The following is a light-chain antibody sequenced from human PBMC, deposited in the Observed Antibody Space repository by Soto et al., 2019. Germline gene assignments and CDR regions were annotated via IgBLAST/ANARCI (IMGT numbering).Light chain of an antibody. J-gene: IGKJ4*01. V-gene: IGKV3-11*01. CDR1: QGVDKF. CDR3: QQRSSWPLT. CDR2: DAS. Sequence: EIALTQSPATLSVSPGDRATLSCRASQGVDKFLAWYQQRPGQAPRLVISDASNRATGIPARFSGSGSGTDFTLTISSLEPEDFAVYYCQQRSSWPLTFGGGTKVDIK.